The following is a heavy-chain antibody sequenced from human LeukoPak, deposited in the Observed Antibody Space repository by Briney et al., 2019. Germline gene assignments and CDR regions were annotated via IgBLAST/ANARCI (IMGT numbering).Heavy chain of an antibody. CDR2: IISTANGYAT. CDR3: TGNYYGSGSYADFDY. J-gene: IGHJ4*02. CDR1: GFTFSGSA. D-gene: IGHD3-10*01. Sequence: PGGSLRLSCAASGFTFSGSALRWVRQASGKGLGWGGRIISTANGYATAYAASVKGRFTISRDDSKNTAYLQMDSLKTEDTAVYYCTGNYYGSGSYADFDYWGQGTLVTVSS. V-gene: IGHV3-73*01.